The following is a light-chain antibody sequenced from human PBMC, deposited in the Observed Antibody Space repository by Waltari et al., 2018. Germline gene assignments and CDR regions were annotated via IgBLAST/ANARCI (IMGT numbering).Light chain of an antibody. CDR1: QSVSSRW. Sequence: EIVLTQSPGTLSLSLGERVTLSCRASQSVSSRWLAWYQQKPGQAPRLLIYGASSRATGIPDRFSGSGSGTDFTLTIARLEPEDFAMYYCQQYGNSAPITFGQGTRLEIK. CDR3: QQYGNSAPIT. J-gene: IGKJ5*01. CDR2: GAS. V-gene: IGKV3-20*01.